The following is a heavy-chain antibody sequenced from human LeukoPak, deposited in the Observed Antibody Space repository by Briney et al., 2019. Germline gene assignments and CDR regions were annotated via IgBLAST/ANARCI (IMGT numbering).Heavy chain of an antibody. Sequence: GGSLRLSCAASGFTFSSYAMSWVRQALGKGLEWVSAISGSGGSTYYADSVKGRFTISRDNSKNTLYLRMNSLRAEDTAVYYCAKDEGYCSSTSCYGFLDYWGQGTLVTVSS. CDR3: AKDEGYCSSTSCYGFLDY. CDR1: GFTFSSYA. V-gene: IGHV3-23*01. J-gene: IGHJ4*02. D-gene: IGHD2-2*01. CDR2: ISGSGGST.